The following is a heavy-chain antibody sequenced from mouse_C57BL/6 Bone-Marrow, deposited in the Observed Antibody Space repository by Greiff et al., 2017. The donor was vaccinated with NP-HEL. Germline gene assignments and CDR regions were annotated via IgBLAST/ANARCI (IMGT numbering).Heavy chain of an antibody. CDR3: APQLGPYWYFDV. CDR2: IYPYNGVS. Sequence: VHVKQSGPELVKPGASVKISCKASGYSFTGYYMHWVKQSHGNILDWIGYIYPYNGVSSYNQKFKGKATLTVDKSSSTAYMELRSLTSEDSAVYYCAPQLGPYWYFDVWGTGTTVTVSS. CDR1: GYSFTGYY. D-gene: IGHD4-1*02. V-gene: IGHV1-31*01. J-gene: IGHJ1*03.